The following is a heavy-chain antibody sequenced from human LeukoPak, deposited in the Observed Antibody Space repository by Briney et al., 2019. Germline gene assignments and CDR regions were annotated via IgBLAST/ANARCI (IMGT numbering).Heavy chain of an antibody. D-gene: IGHD3-22*01. J-gene: IGHJ4*02. CDR2: ISGSGGST. CDR1: GFTVSSNY. V-gene: IGHV3-23*01. Sequence: GGSLGLSCAASGFTVSSNYMSWVRQAPGKGLEWVSAISGSGGSTYYADSVKGRFTISRDNSKNTLYLQMNSLRAEDTAVYYCAKLVYSDSSGYYYFDYWGQGTLVTVSS. CDR3: AKLVYSDSSGYYYFDY.